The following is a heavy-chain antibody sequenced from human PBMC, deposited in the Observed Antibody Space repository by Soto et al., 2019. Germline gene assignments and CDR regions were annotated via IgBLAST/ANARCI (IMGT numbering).Heavy chain of an antibody. V-gene: IGHV1-69*06. CDR1: GGNFSSYA. Sequence: QVQLVQSGAEVKKPGSSVKVSCKASGGNFSSYAISWVRQAPGQGLEWMGGIIPIFGTANYAQKFQGRVTITADKSTSTAYMELSSLRSEDTAVYYCAREGTSYCSSTSCPFDYWGQGTLVTVSS. CDR2: IIPIFGTA. D-gene: IGHD2-2*01. J-gene: IGHJ4*02. CDR3: AREGTSYCSSTSCPFDY.